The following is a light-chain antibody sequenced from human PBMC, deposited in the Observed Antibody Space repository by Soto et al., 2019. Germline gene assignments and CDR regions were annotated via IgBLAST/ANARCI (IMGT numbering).Light chain of an antibody. CDR3: CSFAGGSTLV. CDR2: EGS. V-gene: IGLV2-23*01. CDR1: SSDVGIYDL. Sequence: QSALTQPASVSGSPGQSITISCTGTSSDVGIYDLVSWYQQHPGKAPKLMIYEGSKRPSGVSNRFSGSKSGTTASLAISGLQAEDEADYYCCSFAGGSTLVFGGGTKVTVL. J-gene: IGLJ3*02.